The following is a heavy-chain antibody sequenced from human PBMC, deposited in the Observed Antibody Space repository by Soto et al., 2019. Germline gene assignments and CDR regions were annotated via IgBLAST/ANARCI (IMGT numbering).Heavy chain of an antibody. Sequence: PGGSLRLSCAASGFTFSSYSMNWVRQAPGKGLEWVSYISSSSSTIYYADSVKGRFTISRDNAKNSLYLQTNSLRAEDTAVYYCARANYYGSPGDFDYWGQGTLVTVSS. J-gene: IGHJ4*02. V-gene: IGHV3-48*01. CDR2: ISSSSSTI. D-gene: IGHD3-10*01. CDR1: GFTFSSYS. CDR3: ARANYYGSPGDFDY.